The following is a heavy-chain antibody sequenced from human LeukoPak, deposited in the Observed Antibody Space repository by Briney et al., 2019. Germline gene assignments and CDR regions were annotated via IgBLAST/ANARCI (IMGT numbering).Heavy chain of an antibody. J-gene: IGHJ4*02. D-gene: IGHD3-22*01. Sequence: PSETLSLTCAVSGYSISSGYYWGWIRQPPGKGLEWIGSIYHSGSTYYNPSLKSRVTISVDTSKNQFSLKLSSVTAADTAVYYCARRSITMIVVEGYFDYWGQGTLLTVSS. CDR2: IYHSGST. CDR3: ARRSITMIVVEGYFDY. CDR1: GYSISSGYY. V-gene: IGHV4-38-2*01.